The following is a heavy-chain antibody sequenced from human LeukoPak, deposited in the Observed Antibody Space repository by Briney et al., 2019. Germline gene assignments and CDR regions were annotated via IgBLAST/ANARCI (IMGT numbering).Heavy chain of an antibody. Sequence: GASVKVSCKASGGTFSSYAISWVRQAPGQGLEWMGGIIPIFGTANYAQKFQGRVTITADESTSTAYMELSSLRSEDTAVYYCARFTPPWATDLGNYDFWSGPDYWGQGTLVTVSS. CDR3: ARFTPPWATDLGNYDFWSGPDY. CDR2: IIPIFGTA. V-gene: IGHV1-69*13. J-gene: IGHJ4*02. D-gene: IGHD3-3*01. CDR1: GGTFSSYA.